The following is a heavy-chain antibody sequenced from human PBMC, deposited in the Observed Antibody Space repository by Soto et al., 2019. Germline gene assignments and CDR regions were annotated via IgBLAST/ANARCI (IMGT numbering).Heavy chain of an antibody. V-gene: IGHV5-51*01. Sequence: GESLKISCKGSGYIFTSYWIGWVRQMPGQGLEWMGIIYPGDSDTRYSPSFQGQVTISADKSISTAYLQWTSLKASDTAMYYCAGGGSYGSYYFDYWGQGTLVTVSS. J-gene: IGHJ4*02. CDR1: GYIFTSYW. CDR2: IYPGDSDT. CDR3: AGGGSYGSYYFDY. D-gene: IGHD3-10*01.